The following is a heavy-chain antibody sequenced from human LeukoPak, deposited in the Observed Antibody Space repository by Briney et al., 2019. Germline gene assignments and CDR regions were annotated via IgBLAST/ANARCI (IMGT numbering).Heavy chain of an antibody. Sequence: PSETLSLTCTVSSGSISNGHYVWGWIRQPPGKGLEGIATIYYTGRTYYNPSLKSRVTISVATSKNQFSLKLFSVTAADTAVYYCVRHVGDSKYYSDYWGQGTLVTVSS. J-gene: IGHJ4*02. CDR3: VRHVGDSKYYSDY. V-gene: IGHV4-39*01. D-gene: IGHD6-13*01. CDR2: IYYTGRT. CDR1: SGSISNGHYV.